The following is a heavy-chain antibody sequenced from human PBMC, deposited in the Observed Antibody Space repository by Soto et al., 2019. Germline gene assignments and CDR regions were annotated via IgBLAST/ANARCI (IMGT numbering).Heavy chain of an antibody. D-gene: IGHD2-2*01. V-gene: IGHV3-30*18. CDR3: ANGRDVVVPAAEDVPFLGV. CDR1: GFTFSSYG. CDR2: ISYDGSNK. Sequence: QVQLVESGGGVVQPGRSLRLSCAASGFTFSSYGMHWVRQAPGKGLEWVAVISYDGSNKYYADSVKGRFTISRDNSKNTLYLQMNSLRAEDTAVYYCANGRDVVVPAAEDVPFLGVCGQGTTVTVAS. J-gene: IGHJ6*02.